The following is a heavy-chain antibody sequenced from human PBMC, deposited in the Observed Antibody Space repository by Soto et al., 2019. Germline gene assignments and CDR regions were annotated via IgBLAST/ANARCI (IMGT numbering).Heavy chain of an antibody. Sequence: GGSLRLSCAASGFIFSSYGMHWVRQAPGKGLEWVAGISYDGSNKYYADSVKGRITISRDNSKNTLYLQMNSLRAEDTAVYYCAXEYYDILTGYFKSGFDYWGQGTLVTVSS. J-gene: IGHJ4*02. CDR1: GFIFSSYG. V-gene: IGHV3-30*03. D-gene: IGHD3-9*01. CDR2: ISYDGSNK. CDR3: AXEYYDILTGYFKSGFDY.